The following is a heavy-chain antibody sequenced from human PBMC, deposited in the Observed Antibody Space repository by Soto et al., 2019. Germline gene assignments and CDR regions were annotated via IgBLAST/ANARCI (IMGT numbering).Heavy chain of an antibody. J-gene: IGHJ4*02. Sequence: ASVKVSCKASGYTFTTYDIHWVRQAPGQRLEWMGWIIGGNGNTRYSEKFQGRVAFTRDTSASTAYMELSNLRSEDTAVYYCVRVRTVTFRFDHRGQGTQVTVSS. CDR3: VRVRTVTFRFDH. CDR2: IIGGNGNT. CDR1: GYTFTTYD. D-gene: IGHD5-18*01. V-gene: IGHV1-3*01.